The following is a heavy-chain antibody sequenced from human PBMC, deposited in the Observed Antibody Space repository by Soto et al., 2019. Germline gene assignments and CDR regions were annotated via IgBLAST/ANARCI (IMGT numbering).Heavy chain of an antibody. CDR2: IFYSGST. CDR1: GGSIISGDYY. V-gene: IGHV4-30-4*01. D-gene: IGHD1-26*01. J-gene: IGHJ4*02. Sequence: SETLSLTCTVSGGSIISGDYYWSWIRQPPGKGLEWIAYIFYSGSTYYNPSLKSRVTISVDTSKNQFSLKLSSVTAADTAVYYCARPSGSYLFYFDYWGQGTLVTVSS. CDR3: ARPSGSYLFYFDY.